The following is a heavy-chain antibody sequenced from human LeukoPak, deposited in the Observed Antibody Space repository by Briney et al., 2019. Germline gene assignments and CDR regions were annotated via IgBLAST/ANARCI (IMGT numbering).Heavy chain of an antibody. Sequence: ASVKVSCKASGYTFTSYYIHGVRQAPGQGLDGMGIINPSGGSTSYAQKFQGRVTMTRDTSTSTVYMELSSLRSEDTAVYYCARDDGDYVWGSYRHRFDYWGQGTLVTVSS. D-gene: IGHD3-16*02. CDR3: ARDDGDYVWGSYRHRFDY. CDR2: INPSGGST. J-gene: IGHJ4*02. V-gene: IGHV1-46*03. CDR1: GYTFTSYY.